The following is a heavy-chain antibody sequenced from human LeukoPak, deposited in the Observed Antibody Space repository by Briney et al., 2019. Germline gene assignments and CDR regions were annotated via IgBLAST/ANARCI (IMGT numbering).Heavy chain of an antibody. D-gene: IGHD6-6*01. CDR3: ARGASHFYSSSFDP. J-gene: IGHJ5*02. CDR1: GGSISTGSYY. V-gene: IGHV4-61*02. CDR2: IYISGST. Sequence: SETLSLTCAVSGGSISTGSYYRNWIRQPAGRGLEWIGRIYISGSTNYNPSLKSRVAISVDTSKNQFSLKLTSVTAADTAVYYCARGASHFYSSSFDPWGQGTLVTVSS.